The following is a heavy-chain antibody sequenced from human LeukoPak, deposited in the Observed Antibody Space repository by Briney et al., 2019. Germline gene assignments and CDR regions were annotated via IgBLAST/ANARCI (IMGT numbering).Heavy chain of an antibody. D-gene: IGHD6-6*01. J-gene: IGHJ4*02. CDR3: ASAYSSSSVIDY. CDR2: IYYSGST. CDR1: GGSISSYY. Sequence: PSETLSLTCTVSGGSISSYYWSWIRQPPGKGLEWIGYIYYSGSTNYNPSLKSRVTISVDTSKNQFSLKLSSVTAADAAVYYCASAYSSSSVIDYWGQGTLVTVSS. V-gene: IGHV4-59*01.